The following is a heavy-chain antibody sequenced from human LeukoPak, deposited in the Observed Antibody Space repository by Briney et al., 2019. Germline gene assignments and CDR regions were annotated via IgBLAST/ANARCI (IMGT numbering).Heavy chain of an antibody. V-gene: IGHV3-9*01. D-gene: IGHD3-22*01. CDR1: GFTFDDYA. Sequence: ALRPSCASSGFTFDDYAMLWVRHAPGKGLGGVSGFSWNSGSIGYADSVKRRFTISRHNAKNSLYLQMTSLRAEDPALYYCEKDYRHSSCYFYYSADCGQGTLVTVSS. CDR3: EKDYRHSSCYFYYSAD. CDR2: FSWNSGSI. J-gene: IGHJ4*02.